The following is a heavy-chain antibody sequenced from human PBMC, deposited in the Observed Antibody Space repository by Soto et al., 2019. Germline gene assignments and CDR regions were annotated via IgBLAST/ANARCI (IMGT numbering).Heavy chain of an antibody. J-gene: IGHJ4*02. Sequence: ALVLQPLTWTVAGGSIRSRSYHWGWIRKPPGKGLEWIGSIYYSGSTYYNPSLKSRVTISVDTSKNQFSLKLSSVTAADTAVYYCARHPIFDFWSGYVGYFAYWGQGTLVTVSS. CDR1: GGSIRSRSYH. CDR3: ARHPIFDFWSGYVGYFAY. V-gene: IGHV4-39*01. CDR2: IYYSGST. D-gene: IGHD3-3*01.